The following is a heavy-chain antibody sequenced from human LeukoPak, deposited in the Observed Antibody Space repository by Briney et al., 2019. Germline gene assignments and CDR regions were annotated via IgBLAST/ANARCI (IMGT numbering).Heavy chain of an antibody. J-gene: IGHJ4*02. V-gene: IGHV3-33*01. CDR1: GFTFSSYG. CDR2: IWYDGSNK. CDR3: ARDWWLVFDY. D-gene: IGHD6-19*01. Sequence: GRSLRLSCAASGFTFSSYGMHWVRQAPGKGLEWVATIWYDGSNKYYADSVKGRFTISRDNSKNTLSLQMNSLRAEDTAVYYCARDWWLVFDYWGQGTLVTVSS.